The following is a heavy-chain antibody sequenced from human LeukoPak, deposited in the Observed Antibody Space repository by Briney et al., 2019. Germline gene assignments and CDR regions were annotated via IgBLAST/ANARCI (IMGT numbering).Heavy chain of an antibody. D-gene: IGHD3-16*02. CDR2: INPNSGGT. CDR3: ARNLGLRLGELSEIDY. V-gene: IGHV1-2*02. J-gene: IGHJ4*02. CDR1: GYTFTGYY. Sequence: VASVKVSCKASGYTFTGYYMHWVRQAPGQGLEWMGWINPNSGGTNYAQKFQGRVTMIRDTSISTAYMELSRLRSDDTAVYYCARNLGLRLGELSEIDYWGQGTLVTVSS.